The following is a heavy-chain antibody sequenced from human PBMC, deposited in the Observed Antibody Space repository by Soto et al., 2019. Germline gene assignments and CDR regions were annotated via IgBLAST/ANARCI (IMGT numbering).Heavy chain of an antibody. CDR3: ARTDIVTTNWFDP. J-gene: IGHJ5*02. CDR1: GESFIGYY. V-gene: IGHV4-34*02. CDR2: INHRGST. D-gene: IGHD5-12*01. Sequence: QVHLQQWGAGLLRPSETLSLTCAVYGESFIGYYWTWIRQPPGKGLEWIGEINHRGSTNYNPSLKSRVTMSIDTSKTQFSLKLSSVTAADTSVYYCARTDIVTTNWFDPWGQGTLVTVSA.